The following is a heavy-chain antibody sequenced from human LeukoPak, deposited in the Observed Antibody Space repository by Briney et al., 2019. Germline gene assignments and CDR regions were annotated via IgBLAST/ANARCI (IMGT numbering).Heavy chain of an antibody. V-gene: IGHV4-61*02. Sequence: SETLSLTCTVSGGSISSGSYYWSWIRQPAGKGLEWIGRVYTSGSTNYNPSLKSRVTISVDTSKNQFSLKLSSVTAADTAVYYCARGRLPLGYWGQGTLVTVSS. CDR2: VYTSGST. J-gene: IGHJ4*02. D-gene: IGHD4-11*01. CDR3: ARGRLPLGY. CDR1: GGSISSGSYY.